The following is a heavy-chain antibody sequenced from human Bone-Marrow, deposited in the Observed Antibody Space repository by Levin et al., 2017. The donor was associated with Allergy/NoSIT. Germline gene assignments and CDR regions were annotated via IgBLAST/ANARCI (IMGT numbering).Heavy chain of an antibody. Sequence: SETLSLTCTVSGVSISSDDFYWTWLRQSPGKGLEWIGYIYYTGSTSYNPSLKSRVFISRDMSNNQFSLKLTSLTAADTAVYYCAREGGIDYSTSGIGGMDVWGQGATVTVSS. CDR2: IYYTGST. D-gene: IGHD3-10*01. CDR1: GVSISSDDFY. J-gene: IGHJ6*02. V-gene: IGHV4-30-4*01. CDR3: AREGGIDYSTSGIGGMDV.